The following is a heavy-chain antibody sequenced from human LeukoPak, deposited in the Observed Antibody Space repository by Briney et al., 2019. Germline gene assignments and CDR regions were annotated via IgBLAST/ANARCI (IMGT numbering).Heavy chain of an antibody. CDR1: GFTFSSYN. CDR3: ATESGTYSGTCFDY. Sequence: GGPLRLSCAASGFTFSSYNMNWVRQAPGKGLEWVSYISSSNPTYYADSVKGRFTISRDNAKNSLYLQMNSLRAEDTAVYYCATESGTYSGTCFDYWGQGTLVTVSS. V-gene: IGHV3-48*01. J-gene: IGHJ4*02. CDR2: ISSSNPT. D-gene: IGHD1-26*01.